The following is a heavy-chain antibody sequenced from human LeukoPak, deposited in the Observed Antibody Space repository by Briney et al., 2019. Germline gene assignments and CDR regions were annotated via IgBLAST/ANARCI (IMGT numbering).Heavy chain of an antibody. Sequence: ASVKVSCKASGYTFTSYGISWVRQAPGQGLEWMGWISAYNGNTNYAQKLQGRVTMTTDTSTSTAYMELRSLRSDDTAVYYCARDYSSGWYQDWFDPWGQGTLVTVSS. CDR1: GYTFTSYG. V-gene: IGHV1-18*01. CDR3: ARDYSSGWYQDWFDP. J-gene: IGHJ5*02. D-gene: IGHD6-19*01. CDR2: ISAYNGNT.